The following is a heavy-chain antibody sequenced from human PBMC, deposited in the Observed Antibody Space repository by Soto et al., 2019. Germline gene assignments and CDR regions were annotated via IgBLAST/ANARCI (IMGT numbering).Heavy chain of an antibody. CDR2: INPNSGGT. CDR3: VRAWKGVCYPFDY. J-gene: IGHJ4*02. V-gene: IGHV1-2*04. Sequence: ASVKVSCKASGYTFTGYYMHWVRQAPGQGLEWMGWINPNSGGTNYAQKFQGWVAMTRDTSISTAYMELSRLRSDDTAVYYCVRAWKGVCYPFDYWGQGTLVTAPQ. CDR1: GYTFTGYY. D-gene: IGHD2-8*01.